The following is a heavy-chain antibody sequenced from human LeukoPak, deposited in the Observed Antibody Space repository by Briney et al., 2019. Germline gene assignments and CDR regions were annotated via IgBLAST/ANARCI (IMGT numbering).Heavy chain of an antibody. J-gene: IGHJ5*02. CDR1: GYTFTTYN. CDR2: ISGYNGNT. V-gene: IGHV1-18*01. CDR3: ARDGRGSRSSRFDP. Sequence: GASVKVSCKASGYTFTTYNINWVRQAPGQGLEWMGWISGYNGNTNYAQKFQGRVFITRNTSISTAYMELSSLRSDDTAVYYCARDGRGSRSSRFDPWGQGTLVIVSS. D-gene: IGHD3-10*01.